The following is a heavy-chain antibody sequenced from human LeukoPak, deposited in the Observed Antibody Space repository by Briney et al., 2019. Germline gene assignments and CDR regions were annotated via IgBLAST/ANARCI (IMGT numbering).Heavy chain of an antibody. CDR1: GFIFSSYW. D-gene: IGHD6-19*01. Sequence: GGSLRLSCAASGFIFSSYWMSWVRQAPGKGLEWVANIKQDGSGKYDVDSVKGRFTISRDNAKNSLYLQMNSLRAEDTAVYYCARLAGYGSGRAGAGGYYFDYWGQGTLVTVSS. J-gene: IGHJ4*02. CDR2: IKQDGSGK. CDR3: ARLAGYGSGRAGAGGYYFDY. V-gene: IGHV3-7*01.